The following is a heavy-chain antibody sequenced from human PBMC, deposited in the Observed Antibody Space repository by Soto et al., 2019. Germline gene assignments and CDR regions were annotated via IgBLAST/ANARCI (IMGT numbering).Heavy chain of an antibody. CDR2: TYYRSKWYN. V-gene: IGHV6-1*01. CDR3: ARGKYSGVDV. D-gene: IGHD2-8*02. CDR1: GDSVSSDGVA. J-gene: IGHJ3*01. Sequence: PSQTLSLTCAISGDSVSSDGVAWNWIRQSPSRGLEWRGRTYYRSKWYNDYAVSVKSRITVNPDTSKNQFSLQLSSVTPEDTAVYSCARGKYSGVDVWGQGTMVTVS.